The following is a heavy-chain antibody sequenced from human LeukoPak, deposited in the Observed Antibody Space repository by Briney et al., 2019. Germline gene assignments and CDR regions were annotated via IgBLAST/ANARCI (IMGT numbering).Heavy chain of an antibody. CDR1: GGSLSSYY. CDR3: ARGVSYSDSTGYYQIDY. Sequence: SETLSLTCTVSGGSLSSYYWSWIRQPPGKGLEWIGYIYYSGSTNYNPSLKSRVTISVDTSKNQFSLKLSSVTAADTAVYYCARGVSYSDSTGYYQIDYWGQGTLVTVSS. D-gene: IGHD3-22*01. V-gene: IGHV4-59*01. CDR2: IYYSGST. J-gene: IGHJ4*02.